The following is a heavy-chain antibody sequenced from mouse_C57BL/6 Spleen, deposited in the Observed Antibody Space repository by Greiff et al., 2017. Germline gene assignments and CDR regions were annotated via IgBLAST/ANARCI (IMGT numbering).Heavy chain of an antibody. V-gene: IGHV5-17*01. CDR2: ISSGSSTI. CDR3: ARRDYGSSPYAMDD. Sequence: EVKLVESGGGLVKPGGSLKLSCAASGFTFSDYGMHWVRQAPEKGLEWVAYISSGSSTIYYADTVKGRFTISRDNAKNTLFLQMTSLRSEDTAMDDGARRDYGSSPYAMDDWGQGTAVT. CDR1: GFTFSDYG. D-gene: IGHD1-1*01. J-gene: IGHJ4*01.